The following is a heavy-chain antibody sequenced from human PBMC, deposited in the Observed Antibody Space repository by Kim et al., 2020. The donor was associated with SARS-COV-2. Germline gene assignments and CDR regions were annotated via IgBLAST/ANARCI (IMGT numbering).Heavy chain of an antibody. CDR2: IYYSGST. CDR1: GGSISSYY. J-gene: IGHJ6*03. CDR3: ARSTSITIFGVVGYMDV. D-gene: IGHD3-3*01. V-gene: IGHV4-59*08. Sequence: WETLSLTCTVSGGSISSYYWSWIRQPPGKGLEWIGYIYYSGSTNYNPSLKSRVTISVDTSKNQFSLKLSSVTAADTAVYYCARSTSITIFGVVGYMDVWGKGTTVTVSS.